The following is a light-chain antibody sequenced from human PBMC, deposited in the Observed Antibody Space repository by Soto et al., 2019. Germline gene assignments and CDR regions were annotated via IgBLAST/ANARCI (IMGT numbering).Light chain of an antibody. J-gene: IGKJ1*01. Sequence: IPRTHSPSTLSASVLYRVTVTCLASQSISGWWSWYQQKPGKAPTLLIYDASSLHSGVPSRFTGSGFGTEFTLTISSLQPEDFATYYCQQYHRYSRTFGQGTKV. V-gene: IGKV1-5*01. CDR2: DAS. CDR3: QQYHRYSRT. CDR1: QSISGW.